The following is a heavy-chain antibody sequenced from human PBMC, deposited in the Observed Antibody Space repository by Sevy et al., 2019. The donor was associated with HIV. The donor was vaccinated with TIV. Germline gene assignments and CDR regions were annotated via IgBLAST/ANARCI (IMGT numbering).Heavy chain of an antibody. Sequence: SETLSLTCTVSGGSINSDHWNWIRQPPGKGLEWIGYVYYTGGTNYNPSLKNRVTISVDRTKNRFSLKLTSVTAADTAVYYCARRNDFDIWGQGTMATVSS. CDR1: GGSINSDH. V-gene: IGHV4-59*08. J-gene: IGHJ3*02. CDR2: VYYTGGT. CDR3: ARRNDFDI.